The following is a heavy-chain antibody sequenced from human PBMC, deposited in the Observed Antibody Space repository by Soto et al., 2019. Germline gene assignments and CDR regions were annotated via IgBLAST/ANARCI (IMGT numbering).Heavy chain of an antibody. J-gene: IGHJ3*02. CDR2: ISYDGSNK. V-gene: IGHV3-30*18. CDR3: AKDYGSGCDWLRVGDASDI. CDR1: GFTFSSYG. D-gene: IGHD6-19*01. Sequence: QVQLVESGGGVVQPGRSLRLSCAASGFTFSSYGMHWVRKAPGKGLEWVAVISYDGSNKYYADPVKGRFTISRDTSKNTLYRQMNSLRPEDTAVYYCAKDYGSGCDWLRVGDASDIWGQGTMVTVSS.